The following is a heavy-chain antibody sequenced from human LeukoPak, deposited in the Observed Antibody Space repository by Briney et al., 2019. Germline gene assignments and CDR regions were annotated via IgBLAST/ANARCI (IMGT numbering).Heavy chain of an antibody. CDR1: GFTLSSYG. CDR3: AKDQGLYCSSTSCPSLGMDV. Sequence: GGSLRLSCAASGFTLSSYGMHWVRQAPGKGLEWVAVISYDGSNKYYADSVKGRFTISRDNSKNALYLQMNSLRAEDTAVYYCAKDQGLYCSSTSCPSLGMDVWGQGTTVTVSS. J-gene: IGHJ6*02. CDR2: ISYDGSNK. D-gene: IGHD2-2*01. V-gene: IGHV3-30*18.